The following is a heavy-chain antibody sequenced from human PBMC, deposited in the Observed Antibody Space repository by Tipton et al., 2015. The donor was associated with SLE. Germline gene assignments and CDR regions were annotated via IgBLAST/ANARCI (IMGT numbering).Heavy chain of an antibody. V-gene: IGHV4-4*02. CDR1: GGSINGYNW. D-gene: IGHD4-11*01. Sequence: GLVKPSGTVSLTCAVSGGSINGYNWWTWVRQPPGKGLEWIGEIYHSGTTNYNPSLKSRITISLDKSNNHFSLRLSSLTAADTAVYYCARGPDYSNYYFYRMDVWGQGTTVTVSS. J-gene: IGHJ6*02. CDR3: ARGPDYSNYYFYRMDV. CDR2: IYHSGTT.